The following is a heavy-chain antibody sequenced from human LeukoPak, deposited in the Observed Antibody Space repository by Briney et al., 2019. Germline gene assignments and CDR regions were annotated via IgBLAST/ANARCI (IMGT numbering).Heavy chain of an antibody. V-gene: IGHV4-34*01. D-gene: IGHD4-23*01. CDR2: INHSGST. CDR1: GGSFSGYY. J-gene: IGHJ4*02. CDR3: ARAREATVVTHYHDY. Sequence: SETLSLTCAVYGGSFSGYYWSWIRQPPGKGLEWIGEINHSGSTNYNPSLKSRVTISVDTSKNQFSLKLSSVTAADTAVYYCARAREATVVTHYHDYWGQGTLVTVSS.